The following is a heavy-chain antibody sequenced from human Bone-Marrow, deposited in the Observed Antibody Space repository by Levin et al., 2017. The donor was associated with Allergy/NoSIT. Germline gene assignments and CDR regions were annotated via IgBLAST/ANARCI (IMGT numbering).Heavy chain of an antibody. CDR1: GFTFSDRF. D-gene: IGHD6-19*01. J-gene: IGHJ4*02. CDR2: VRNKGAGYTT. V-gene: IGHV3-72*01. Sequence: PGESLKISCAASGFTFSDRFMDWVRQVPGKGLEWVGRVRNKGAGYTTEYAASVKGRFTISRDDSKNSMYLQMNSLTMEDTAVYYCVRTVAGTTGIDYWGQGTLVTVSS. CDR3: VRTVAGTTGIDY.